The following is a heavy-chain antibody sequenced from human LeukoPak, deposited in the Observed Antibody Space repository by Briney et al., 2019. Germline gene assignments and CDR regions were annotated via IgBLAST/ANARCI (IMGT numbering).Heavy chain of an antibody. CDR2: ISYDGSNK. CDR3: ARSVVRGVIALDY. J-gene: IGHJ4*02. CDR1: GFTFSSYG. D-gene: IGHD3-10*01. Sequence: GRSLRLSCAASGFTFSSYGMHWVRQAPGKGLEWVAVISYDGSNKYYADSVKGRFTISRDNSKNTLYLQMNSLRAEDTAVYYCARSVVRGVIALDYWGQGTLVTVSS. V-gene: IGHV3-30*03.